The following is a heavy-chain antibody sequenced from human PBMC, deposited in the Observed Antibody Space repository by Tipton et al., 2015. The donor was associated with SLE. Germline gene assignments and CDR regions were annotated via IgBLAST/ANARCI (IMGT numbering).Heavy chain of an antibody. CDR2: IYHSGST. CDR1: GYSISSGYY. Sequence: TLSLTCAVSGYSISSGYYWGWIRQPPGKGLEWIGSIYHSGSTYYNPSLKSRVTISVDTSKNQFSLRLSSVTAADTAVYFCAKGYCSSASCYWSVFDPWGQGTLVTVSS. D-gene: IGHD2-2*01. V-gene: IGHV4-38-2*01. CDR3: AKGYCSSASCYWSVFDP. J-gene: IGHJ5*02.